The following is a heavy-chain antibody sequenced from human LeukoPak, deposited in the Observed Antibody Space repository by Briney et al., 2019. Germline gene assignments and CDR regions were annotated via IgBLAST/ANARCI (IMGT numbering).Heavy chain of an antibody. CDR2: ISPYNGNT. CDR3: TRTVLDCKNGVGYDY. J-gene: IGHJ4*02. V-gene: IGHV1-18*01. Sequence: ASVKVSCKTSGYTFTNYGISWVRQAPGQGLEWMGWISPYNGNTIYEQKLQGRVTVTTDTSTSTAYMELRSLRSDDTAVYYCTRTVLDCKNGVGYDYWGQGTLVTVSS. CDR1: GYTFTNYG. D-gene: IGHD2-8*01.